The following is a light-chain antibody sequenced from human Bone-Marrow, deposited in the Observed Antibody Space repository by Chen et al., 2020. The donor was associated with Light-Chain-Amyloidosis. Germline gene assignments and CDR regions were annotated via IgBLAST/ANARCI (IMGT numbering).Light chain of an antibody. CDR3: SSYTITNTLV. CDR2: EVT. V-gene: IGLV2-14*01. Sequence: QSALTQPASVSGSPGQSITISCTGTSSDVGGDNPVSWYQQHPDKAPKLMIYEVTNRPSWVPVRFACSKSDNTASRTISGLQTEDEADYFCSSYTITNTLVFGSGTRVTVL. CDR1: SSDVGGDNP. J-gene: IGLJ1*01.